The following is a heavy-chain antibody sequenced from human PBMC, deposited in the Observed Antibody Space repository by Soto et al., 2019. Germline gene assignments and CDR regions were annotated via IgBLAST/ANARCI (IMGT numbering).Heavy chain of an antibody. J-gene: IGHJ4*02. D-gene: IGHD3-22*01. CDR3: ARLDDSSGYPPFDY. CDR2: IYSGGST. CDR1: GFTVSSNY. Sequence: GGSLRLSCAASGFTVSSNYMSWVRQAPGKGLEWVSVIYSGGSTYYADSVKGRFTISRDNSKNTLYLQMNSLRAEDTAVYYCARLDDSSGYPPFDYWGQGTLVTV. V-gene: IGHV3-53*01.